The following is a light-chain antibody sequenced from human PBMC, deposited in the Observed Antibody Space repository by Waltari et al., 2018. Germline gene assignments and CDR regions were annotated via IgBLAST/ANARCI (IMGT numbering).Light chain of an antibody. V-gene: IGKV3-20*01. CDR3: QKYVNLPAT. Sequence: ELVLTQPPGTLPLSPGARATLSCRASQRVGKYLAWYQQKPGQAPRLLMYDASTRATGIPDRFSGSGSGTDFSLTISRLEPEDFAVYYCQKYVNLPATFGQGTKVEIK. CDR1: QRVGKY. CDR2: DAS. J-gene: IGKJ1*01.